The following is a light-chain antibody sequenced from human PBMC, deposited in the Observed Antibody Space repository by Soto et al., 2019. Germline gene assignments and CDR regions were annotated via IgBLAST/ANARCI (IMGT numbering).Light chain of an antibody. V-gene: IGLV2-8*01. CDR3: SSYAGSNNYV. J-gene: IGLJ1*01. Sequence: QSVLTQPPSASGSPGQSVPISCPGTSSDVGGYNEVSWYQQHPGKAPKLMIYEVSKRPSGVPDRFSGSKSGNTASLTVSGLQAEDEADYYCSSYAGSNNYVFGTGTKVTVL. CDR1: SSDVGGYNE. CDR2: EVS.